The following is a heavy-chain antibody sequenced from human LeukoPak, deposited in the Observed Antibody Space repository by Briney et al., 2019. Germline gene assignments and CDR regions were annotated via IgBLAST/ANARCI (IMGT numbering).Heavy chain of an antibody. Sequence: KSSETLSLTCAVSGYSISSGYYWGWIRQPPGKGLEWIGSIYHSGSTYYNPSLKSRVTISVDTSKNQFSLKLSSVTAAGTAVYYCARDLRDYYGSGSYQLDYWGQGTLVTVSS. V-gene: IGHV4-38-2*02. D-gene: IGHD3-10*01. J-gene: IGHJ4*02. CDR2: IYHSGST. CDR1: GYSISSGYY. CDR3: ARDLRDYYGSGSYQLDY.